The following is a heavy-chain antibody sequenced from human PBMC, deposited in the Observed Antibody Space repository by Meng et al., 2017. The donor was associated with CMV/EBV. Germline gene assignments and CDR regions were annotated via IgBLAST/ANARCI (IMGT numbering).Heavy chain of an antibody. V-gene: IGHV1-69*10. CDR2: ITPILGIA. CDR1: GGTFRSYA. Sequence: SVQISCKASGGTFRSYALRWVRQAPGQGLEWMGGITPILGIAKAAQKFQGRVTLTADKSTSTAYMGLSSLRSEETAVYYCARVECKGYCSSTAGPDYAFDIWGQGTMVTVSS. J-gene: IGHJ3*02. D-gene: IGHD2-2*01. CDR3: ARVECKGYCSSTAGPDYAFDI.